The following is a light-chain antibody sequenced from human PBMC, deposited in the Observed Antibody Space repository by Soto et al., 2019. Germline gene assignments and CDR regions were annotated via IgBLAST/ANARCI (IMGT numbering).Light chain of an antibody. CDR2: DVN. J-gene: IGLJ2*01. CDR1: SSDVGAYNY. Sequence: QSALTQPRSVSGSPGHSVTISCTGTSSDVGAYNYVSWYQQHPGKAPKLIIYDVNKRPSGVPDRFSGSKSGNTASLTISGLQDADEGDYFCCSYERTYRFRVFGGGTKLTVL. CDR3: CSYERTYRFRV. V-gene: IGLV2-11*01.